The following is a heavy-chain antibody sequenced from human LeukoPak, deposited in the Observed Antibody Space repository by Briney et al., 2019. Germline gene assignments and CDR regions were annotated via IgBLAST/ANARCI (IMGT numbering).Heavy chain of an antibody. CDR2: INPSGGST. D-gene: IGHD6-19*01. CDR3: ARQREWLVRSLFDY. Sequence: ASVKVSCKASGYTFTSYGISWVRQAPGQGLEWMGIINPSGGSTSYAQKFQGRVTMTRDMSTSTVYMELSSLRSEDTAVYYCARQREWLVRSLFDYWGQGTLVTVSS. J-gene: IGHJ4*02. CDR1: GYTFTSYG. V-gene: IGHV1-46*01.